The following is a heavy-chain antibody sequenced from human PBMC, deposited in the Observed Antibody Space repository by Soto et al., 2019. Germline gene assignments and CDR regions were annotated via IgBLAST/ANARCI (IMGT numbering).Heavy chain of an antibody. CDR2: ISSSSSYT. V-gene: IGHV3-11*05. CDR1: GFTFSDYY. J-gene: IGHJ5*02. Sequence: QVQLVESGGGLVKPGGSLRLSCAASGFTFSDYYMSWIRQAPGKGLGWVSYISSSSSYTNYADAVKGRFTISRDNAKNSLYLQMNSLRAEDTAVYYCARGSGSSRNWFDPWGQGTLVTVSS. CDR3: ARGSGSSRNWFDP. D-gene: IGHD6-13*01.